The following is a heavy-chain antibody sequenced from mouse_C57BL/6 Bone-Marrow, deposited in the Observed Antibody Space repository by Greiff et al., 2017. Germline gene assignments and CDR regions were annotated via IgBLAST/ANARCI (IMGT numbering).Heavy chain of an antibody. CDR2: IDPSDSYT. V-gene: IGHV1-50*01. J-gene: IGHJ1*03. D-gene: IGHD1-1*01. CDR1: GYTFTSYW. Sequence: QVQLQQPGAELVKPGASVKLSCKASGYTFTSYWMPWVKQRPGPGLEWIGEIDPSDSYTTYNQKFQGQATLTVATSSSTAYMQLSSLTSEDSAVYYCARHYYDSSYWYFDGWGTGTTVTVSS. CDR3: ARHYYDSSYWYFDG.